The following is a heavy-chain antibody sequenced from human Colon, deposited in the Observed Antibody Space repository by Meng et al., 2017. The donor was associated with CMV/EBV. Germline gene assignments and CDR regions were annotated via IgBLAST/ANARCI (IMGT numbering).Heavy chain of an antibody. V-gene: IGHV4-4*01. J-gene: IGHJ4*02. CDR1: GGSLIGTNW. Sequence: GTLSLTCVVSGGSLIGTNWWNWVRQPPERGLEWIGEIFHSGATNYNPSLKTRVTISIDKSKNQFSLKLTSVTAADTAVYFCGDPPAGYWGQGVLVTVPQ. CDR3: GDPPAGY. CDR2: IFHSGAT.